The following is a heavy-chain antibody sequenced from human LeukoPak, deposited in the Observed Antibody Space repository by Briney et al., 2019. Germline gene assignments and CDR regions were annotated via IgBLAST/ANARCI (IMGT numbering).Heavy chain of an antibody. J-gene: IGHJ4*02. CDR3: AKPYDSSLYTNLDY. D-gene: IGHD3-22*01. CDR1: GFTFSTYA. V-gene: IGHV3-30-3*02. CDR2: ISYDGSKK. Sequence: PGRSLKLSCVASGFTFSTYAMHWVRQAPGEGLEWVTVISYDGSKKYYADSVKGRFTISRDNSKNTLYLQVDSLRPEDTAVYYCAKPYDSSLYTNLDYWGQGTLVTVSS.